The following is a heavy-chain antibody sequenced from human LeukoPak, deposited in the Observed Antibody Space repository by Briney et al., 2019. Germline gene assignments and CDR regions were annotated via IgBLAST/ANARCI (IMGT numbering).Heavy chain of an antibody. Sequence: SQTLSLTCTVSGGSISSGSYYWSWIRQPAGKALEWIGRIYSSGSTNYNPSLKSRVTISADTSKNQFSLKLSSLTAADTAVYYCARAGGYYDSSGYSSGFDYWGQGTLVTVSS. CDR3: ARAGGYYDSSGYSSGFDY. CDR2: IYSSGST. D-gene: IGHD3-22*01. J-gene: IGHJ4*02. V-gene: IGHV4-61*02. CDR1: GGSISSGSYY.